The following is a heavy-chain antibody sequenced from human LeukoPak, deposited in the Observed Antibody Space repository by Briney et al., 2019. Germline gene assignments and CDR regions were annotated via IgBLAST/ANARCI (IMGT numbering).Heavy chain of an antibody. CDR1: GFIFSRYS. Sequence: GGSLRLSCAASGFIFSRYSMNWVRQAPGKGLEWVSYISFSSSLIYYADSVKGRFTISRDNAKNSLYLQMNSLRDEDTAVYYCATAVAAFFDYWGQGTLVAVSS. CDR2: ISFSSSLI. V-gene: IGHV3-48*02. CDR3: ATAVAAFFDY. D-gene: IGHD6-19*01. J-gene: IGHJ4*02.